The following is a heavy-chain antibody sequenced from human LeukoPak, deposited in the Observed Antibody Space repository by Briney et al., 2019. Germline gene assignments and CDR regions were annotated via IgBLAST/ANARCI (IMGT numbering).Heavy chain of an antibody. Sequence: GGSLRLSCAASGFTFSSYWMSWVRQAPGKGLEWVANIKQVGSEKYYVDSVKGRFTISRDNAKNSLYLQMNSLRAEDTAVYYCARDRRPRGGYFDYWGQGTLVTVSS. V-gene: IGHV3-7*01. CDR1: GFTFSSYW. J-gene: IGHJ4*02. D-gene: IGHD3-16*01. CDR2: IKQVGSEK. CDR3: ARDRRPRGGYFDY.